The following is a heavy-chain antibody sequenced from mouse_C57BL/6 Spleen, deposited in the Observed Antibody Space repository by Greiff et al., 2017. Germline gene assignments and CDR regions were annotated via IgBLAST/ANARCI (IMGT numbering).Heavy chain of an antibody. D-gene: IGHD1-1*01. J-gene: IGHJ2*01. CDR1: GYTFTSYW. CDR3: ARDYCSSSHCFDY. V-gene: IGHV1-50*01. Sequence: VQLQQPGAELVKPGASVKLSCKASGYTFTSYWMQWVKQRPGQGLEWIGEIDPSDSYPKSNQKFKGKATLTVDTSSSNAYMQLSSLTSEDSAVYYCARDYCSSSHCFDYWGQGTTLTVSS. CDR2: IDPSDSYP.